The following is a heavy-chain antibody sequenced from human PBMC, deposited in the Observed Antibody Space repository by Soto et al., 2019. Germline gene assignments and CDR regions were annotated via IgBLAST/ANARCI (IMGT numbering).Heavy chain of an antibody. J-gene: IGHJ3*02. CDR3: ASLEMATFGDDAFDI. D-gene: IGHD5-12*01. V-gene: IGHV5-10-1*01. CDR2: IDPSDSYT. Sequence: GESLKISCKGSGYSFTSYWISWSRQMPGKGLEWMGRIDPSDSYTNYSPSFQGHVTISADKSISTAYLQWSSLKASDTAMYYCASLEMATFGDDAFDIWGQGTMVTVSS. CDR1: GYSFTSYW.